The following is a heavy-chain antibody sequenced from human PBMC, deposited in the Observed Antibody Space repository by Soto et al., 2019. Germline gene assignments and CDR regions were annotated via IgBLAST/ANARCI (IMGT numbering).Heavy chain of an antibody. V-gene: IGHV1-3*01. CDR3: ARSPRIPAAAVSWFDP. J-gene: IGHJ5*02. D-gene: IGHD2-2*01. Sequence: ASVKVSCKASGYTFTSYAMHWVRQAPGQRLEWMGWINAGNGNTKYSQKFQGRVTITRDTSASTAYMELSSLRSEDTAVYYCARSPRIPAAAVSWFDPWGQGTLVTVSS. CDR2: INAGNGNT. CDR1: GYTFTSYA.